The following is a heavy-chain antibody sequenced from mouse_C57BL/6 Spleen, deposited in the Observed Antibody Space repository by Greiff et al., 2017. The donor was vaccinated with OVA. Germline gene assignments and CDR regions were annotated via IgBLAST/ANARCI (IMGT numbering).Heavy chain of an antibody. Sequence: VQLKESGAELVRPGASVTLSCKASGYTFTDYEMHWVKQTPVHGLEWIGAIDPETGGTAYNQKFKGKAILTADKSSSTAYMELRSLTSEDSAVYYCTRRGLRYAMDYWGQGASVTVSS. CDR3: TRRGLRYAMDY. V-gene: IGHV1-15*01. D-gene: IGHD2-4*01. CDR1: GYTFTDYE. J-gene: IGHJ4*01. CDR2: IDPETGGT.